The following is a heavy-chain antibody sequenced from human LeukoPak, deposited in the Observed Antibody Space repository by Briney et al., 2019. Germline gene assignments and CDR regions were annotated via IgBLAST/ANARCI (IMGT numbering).Heavy chain of an antibody. V-gene: IGHV3-7*01. Sequence: QTGGTLRLSCAASGFTFSSYWMSWVRQAPAQGLEWVGNIKQDGSEKYYVDSVKGRLSISRDDANNYLYFQMISLVAAETAEYYFGRDSRFMVRGVMIDYFDYWGQGTRVTVSS. J-gene: IGHJ4*02. CDR1: GFTFSSYW. CDR3: GRDSRFMVRGVMIDYFDY. CDR2: IKQDGSEK. D-gene: IGHD3-10*01.